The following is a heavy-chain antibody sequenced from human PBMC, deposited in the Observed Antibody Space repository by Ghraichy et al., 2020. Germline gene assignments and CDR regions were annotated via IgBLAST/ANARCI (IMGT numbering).Heavy chain of an antibody. V-gene: IGHV3-48*01. J-gene: IGHJ4*02. D-gene: IGHD6-19*01. CDR1: GFTFSSYS. CDR3: ARDEEEQWLVRSVGFDY. CDR2: ISSSSSTI. Sequence: GESLNISCAASGFTFSSYSMNWVRQAPGKGLEWVSYISSSSSTIYYADSVKGRFTISRDNAKNSLYLQMNSLRAEDTAVYYCARDEEEQWLVRSVGFDYWGQGTLVTVSS.